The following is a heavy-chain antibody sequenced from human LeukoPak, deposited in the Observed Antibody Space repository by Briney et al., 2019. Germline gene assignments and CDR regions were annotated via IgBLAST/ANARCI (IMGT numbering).Heavy chain of an antibody. Sequence: PSETLSLTCAVYGGSFSGYYWSWIRQPPGKGLEWIGEINHSGSTNYNPSLKSRVTISVDTSKNQFSLKLSPVTAADTAVYYCARTVQDCSGGSRYSWYLLADNWFDPWGQGTLVTVSS. V-gene: IGHV4-34*01. CDR2: INHSGST. D-gene: IGHD2-15*01. CDR1: GGSFSGYY. CDR3: ARTVQDCSGGSRYSWYLLADNWFDP. J-gene: IGHJ5*02.